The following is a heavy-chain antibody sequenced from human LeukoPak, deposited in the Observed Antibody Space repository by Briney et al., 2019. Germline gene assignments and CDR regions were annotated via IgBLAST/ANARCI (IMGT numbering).Heavy chain of an antibody. CDR1: GYSFTSYW. D-gene: IGHD3-3*01. Sequence: GESLKISCKGYGYSFTSYWIGWVRQMPGKGLERMGIIYPGDSDTRYSPSFQGQVTISADKSNSTAYLQWSSLKASDTAMYYCARPHSLLEWKDAFDIWGQGTMVTVSS. V-gene: IGHV5-51*01. CDR3: ARPHSLLEWKDAFDI. J-gene: IGHJ3*02. CDR2: IYPGDSDT.